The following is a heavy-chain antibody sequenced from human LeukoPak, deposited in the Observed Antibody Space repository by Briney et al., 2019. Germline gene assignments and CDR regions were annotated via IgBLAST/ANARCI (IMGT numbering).Heavy chain of an antibody. J-gene: IGHJ4*02. CDR2: ISAYNGNT. CDR1: GYTFTSYG. Sequence: PRASVKVSCKASGYTFTSYGISWVRQAPGQGLEWMGWISAYNGNTYYAQKLQGRVSMTTDTSTSTAYMELRSLRSDDTALYYCARSSITMVRGAHFPIPDYWGQGTLVTVSS. V-gene: IGHV1-18*01. D-gene: IGHD3-10*01. CDR3: ARSSITMVRGAHFPIPDY.